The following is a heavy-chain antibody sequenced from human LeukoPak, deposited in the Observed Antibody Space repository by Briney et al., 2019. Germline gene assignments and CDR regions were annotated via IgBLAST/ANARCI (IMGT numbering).Heavy chain of an antibody. J-gene: IGHJ4*02. V-gene: IGHV3-11*04. Sequence: PGGSLRLSCAASGFTFSDYYMSWIRQAPGKGLEWVSYISSSGSTIYYADSVKGRFTISRDHAKNSLYLQMNSLRAEDTAVYYCARSRIAAASPVGYWGQGTLVTVSS. CDR2: ISSSGSTI. CDR3: ARSRIAAASPVGY. CDR1: GFTFSDYY. D-gene: IGHD6-13*01.